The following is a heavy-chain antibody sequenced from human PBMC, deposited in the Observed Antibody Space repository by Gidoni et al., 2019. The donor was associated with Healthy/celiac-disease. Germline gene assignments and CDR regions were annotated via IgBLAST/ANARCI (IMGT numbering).Heavy chain of an antibody. CDR3: AKDLLGWLDDY. Sequence: EVQLLESGGGLVQPGGSLSLSCAASGFTFSSYAMSWVRQAPGKGLEWVSAISGSGGSTYYAESVKGRFTISRDNSKNTLYLQMNSLRAEDTDVYYCAKDLLGWLDDYWGQGTLVTVSS. CDR1: GFTFSSYA. D-gene: IGHD6-19*01. CDR2: ISGSGGST. J-gene: IGHJ4*02. V-gene: IGHV3-23*01.